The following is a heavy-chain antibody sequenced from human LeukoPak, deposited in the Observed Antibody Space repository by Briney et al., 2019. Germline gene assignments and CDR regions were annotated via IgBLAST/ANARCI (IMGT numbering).Heavy chain of an antibody. V-gene: IGHV3-66*01. CDR1: GFTVSSNY. J-gene: IGHJ6*02. CDR3: ARDYVESLISHYYYYGMDV. D-gene: IGHD3-10*02. CDR2: IYSGGST. Sequence: GGSLRLSCAASGFTVSSNYMSWVRQAPGKGLEWVSVIYSGGSTYYADSVKGRFTVSRDNSKNTLYLQMNSLRAEDTAVYYCARDYVESLISHYYYYGMDVWGQGTTVTVSS.